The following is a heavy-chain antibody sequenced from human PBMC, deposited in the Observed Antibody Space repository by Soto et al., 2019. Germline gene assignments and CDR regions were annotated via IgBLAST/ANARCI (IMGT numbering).Heavy chain of an antibody. CDR1: GGSFSGYY. CDR3: ARDECCSSTSCSNGMDV. CDR2: INHSGST. Sequence: SETLSLTCAVYGGSFSGYYWSWIRQPPGKGLEWIGEINHSGSTNYNPSLKSRVNISVDTSKNQFSLKLSSVTAADTAVYYCARDECCSSTSCSNGMDVWGQGTTVTVSS. J-gene: IGHJ6*02. V-gene: IGHV4-34*01. D-gene: IGHD2-2*01.